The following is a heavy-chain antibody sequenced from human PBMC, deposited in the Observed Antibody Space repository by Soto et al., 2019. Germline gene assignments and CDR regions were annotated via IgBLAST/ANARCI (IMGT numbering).Heavy chain of an antibody. CDR1: GYRFNSYG. CDR2: ISAYNGNT. V-gene: IGHV1-18*01. CDR3: ARVGYYDSSHY. J-gene: IGHJ4*02. D-gene: IGHD3-22*01. Sequence: ASVQVSCKASGYRFNSYGISWVRQAPGQGLEWMAWISAYNGNTNYAQKLQGRVTMTTDTSTSTAYMELRSLRSDDTAVYYCARVGYYDSSHYWGQGTLVNVSS.